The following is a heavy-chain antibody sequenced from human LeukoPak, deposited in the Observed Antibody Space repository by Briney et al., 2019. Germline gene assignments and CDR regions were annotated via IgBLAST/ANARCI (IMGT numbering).Heavy chain of an antibody. J-gene: IGHJ3*02. V-gene: IGHV3-33*01. D-gene: IGHD5-24*01. CDR1: GFTFSSYG. Sequence: GGSLRLSCAASGFTFSSYGMHWVRQAPGKGLEWVAVIWYDGSNKYYADSVKGRFTISRDNSKNTLYLQMNSLRAEDTAVYYCARDSRDGYEAAFDIWGQGTMVTVSS. CDR2: IWYDGSNK. CDR3: ARDSRDGYEAAFDI.